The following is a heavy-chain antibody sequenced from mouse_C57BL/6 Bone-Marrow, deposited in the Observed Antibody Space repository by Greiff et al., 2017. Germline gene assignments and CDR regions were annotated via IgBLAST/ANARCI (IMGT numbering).Heavy chain of an antibody. D-gene: IGHD1-1*01. CDR2: IDPENGDT. V-gene: IGHV14-4*01. J-gene: IGHJ3*01. CDR1: GFNIKDDY. CDR3: ATRLRSFAY. Sequence: EVQLQQSGAELVRPGASVKLSCTASGFNIKDDYMHWVKQRPEQGLEWIGWIDPENGDTEYASKFQGKATITADTSSNTAYLQLSNLTSEDTAVYYCATRLRSFAYWGQGTLVTVSA.